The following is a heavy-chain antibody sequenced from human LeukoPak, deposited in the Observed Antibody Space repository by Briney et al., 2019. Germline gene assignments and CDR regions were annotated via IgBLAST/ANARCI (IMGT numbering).Heavy chain of an antibody. Sequence: PGGSLRLSCAASGFTFSSYSMNWVRQAPGKGLEWVSSISSSSDYIYYADSVKGRFTISRDNAKNSLFLQMNSLRAEDTAVYYCARESPGTTVFDYWGQGTLVTVSS. D-gene: IGHD1-1*01. CDR2: ISSSSDYI. J-gene: IGHJ4*02. CDR3: ARESPGTTVFDY. V-gene: IGHV3-21*01. CDR1: GFTFSSYS.